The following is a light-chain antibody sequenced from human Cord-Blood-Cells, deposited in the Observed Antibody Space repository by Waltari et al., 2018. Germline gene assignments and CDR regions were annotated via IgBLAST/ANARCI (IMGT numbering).Light chain of an antibody. V-gene: IGLV2-8*01. CDR1: SRDVGGYNY. Sequence: QSALTQPPSASGSPGQSVTISCTGTSRDVGGYNYVSWYQQPPGKPPNLMIYEVSKRPSGVPDRFSGSKSGNTASLTVSGLQAEDEADYYCSSYAGSNNYVFGTGIKVTVL. CDR3: SSYAGSNNYV. CDR2: EVS. J-gene: IGLJ1*01.